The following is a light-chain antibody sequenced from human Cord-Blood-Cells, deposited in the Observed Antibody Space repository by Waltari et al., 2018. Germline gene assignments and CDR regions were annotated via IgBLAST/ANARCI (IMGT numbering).Light chain of an antibody. V-gene: IGKV1-39*01. CDR1: QSISSY. Sequence: DIQMTQSPSSLPASVGDRVTITCRASQSISSYLNWYQQKPGKAPKLLIYAASSLQSGVPSRFSGSGSETDFTLTISSLQPEDFATYYCQQSYSTPYTFGQGTKLEIK. CDR3: QQSYSTPYT. CDR2: AAS. J-gene: IGKJ2*01.